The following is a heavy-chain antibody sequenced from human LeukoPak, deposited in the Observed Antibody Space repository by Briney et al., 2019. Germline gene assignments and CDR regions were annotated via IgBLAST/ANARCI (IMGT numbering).Heavy chain of an antibody. J-gene: IGHJ6*02. CDR3: ARGARYCSSTSCYAPALHSYYGMDV. Sequence: PSETLSLTCTVSGGSISSYYWSWIRQPPGKGLEWIGYIYYSGSTNYNPSLKSRVTISVDTSKNQFSLKLSSVTAADTAVYYCARGARYCSSTSCYAPALHSYYGMDVWGQGTTVTVPS. CDR2: IYYSGST. V-gene: IGHV4-59*01. CDR1: GGSISSYY. D-gene: IGHD2-2*01.